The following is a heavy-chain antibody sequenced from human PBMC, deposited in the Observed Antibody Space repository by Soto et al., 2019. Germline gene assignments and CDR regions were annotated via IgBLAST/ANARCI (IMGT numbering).Heavy chain of an antibody. D-gene: IGHD3-9*01. V-gene: IGHV3-23*01. J-gene: IGHJ6*02. Sequence: EVQLLESGGGLVQPGGSLRLSCAASGVTFSSYAMSWVRQAPGKGLEWVSAISGSGGSTYYADSVKGRFTISRDNSKNTLYLQMNSLRAEDTAVYYCAKNVWGITLFGGMDVWGQGTTVTVSS. CDR3: AKNVWGITLFGGMDV. CDR1: GVTFSSYA. CDR2: ISGSGGST.